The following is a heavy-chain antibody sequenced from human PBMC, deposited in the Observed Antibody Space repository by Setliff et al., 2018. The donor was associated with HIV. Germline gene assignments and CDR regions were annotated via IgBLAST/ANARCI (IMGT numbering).Heavy chain of an antibody. D-gene: IGHD3-9*01. Sequence: SETLSLTCAVSGVSISSSSYFWGWIRRPPGTGLDWLGSIYFSGSTYYNPSLESRVTISMDTSKNQFSLKLTSVTAADTAVYYCARHPRHYNILTGYRYYYMDVWGKGTTVTVS. CDR2: IYFSGST. V-gene: IGHV4-39*01. CDR3: ARHPRHYNILTGYRYYYMDV. J-gene: IGHJ6*03. CDR1: GVSISSSSYF.